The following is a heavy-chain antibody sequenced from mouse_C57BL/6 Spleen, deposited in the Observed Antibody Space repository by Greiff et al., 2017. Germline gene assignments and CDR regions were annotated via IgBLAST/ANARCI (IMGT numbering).Heavy chain of an antibody. CDR2: IDPETGGT. D-gene: IGHD3-2*02. CDR3: TREDSSGYFDY. J-gene: IGHJ2*01. CDR1: GYTFTDYE. Sequence: VQLQQSGAELVRPGASVTLSCKASGYTFTDYEMHWVKQTPVHGLEWIGAIDPETGGTAYNQKFKGKAILTADKSSSTAYMELRSLTSEDSAVYYCTREDSSGYFDYWGQGTTLTVSS. V-gene: IGHV1-15*01.